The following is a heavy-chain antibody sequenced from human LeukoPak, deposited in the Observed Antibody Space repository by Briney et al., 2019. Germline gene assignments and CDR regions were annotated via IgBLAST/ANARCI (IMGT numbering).Heavy chain of an antibody. Sequence: PSETLSLTCAVYGGSFSGYYWSWIRQPPGKGLEWIGEINHSGSTNYNPSLKSRVTISVDTSKNQFSLKLGSVTAADTAVYYCARAQVTATITWDYWGQGTLVTVSS. CDR3: ARAQVTATITWDY. CDR1: GGSFSGYY. V-gene: IGHV4-34*01. J-gene: IGHJ4*02. CDR2: INHSGST. D-gene: IGHD5-12*01.